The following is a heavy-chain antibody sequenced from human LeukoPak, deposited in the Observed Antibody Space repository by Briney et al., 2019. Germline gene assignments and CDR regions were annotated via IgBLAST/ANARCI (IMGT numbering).Heavy chain of an antibody. CDR1: GFSFSSYW. CDR3: ARGFRGWYAEGFDY. Sequence: GGSLRPSCAASGFSFSSYWMSWVRQAPGKGLEWVANIKQDGSEKYYVDSVKGRFTISRDNAKNSLYLQMNSLRAEDTAVYYCARGFRGWYAEGFDYWGQGTVVTVSS. V-gene: IGHV3-7*01. D-gene: IGHD6-19*01. CDR2: IKQDGSEK. J-gene: IGHJ4*02.